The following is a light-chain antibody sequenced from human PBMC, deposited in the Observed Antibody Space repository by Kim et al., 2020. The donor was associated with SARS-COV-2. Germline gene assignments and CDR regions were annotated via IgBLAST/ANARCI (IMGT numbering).Light chain of an antibody. V-gene: IGLV1-47*01. J-gene: IGLJ1*01. Sequence: QSVLTQPPSASGTPGQRVTISSSGSSSNIGSNYVYWYQQFPGTAPKLLIYRNNQRPSGVPDRFSGSKSGTSASLAISGLRFEDEADYYCAAWDDSLSALVFGTGTKVTVL. CDR3: AAWDDSLSALV. CDR1: SSNIGSNY. CDR2: RNN.